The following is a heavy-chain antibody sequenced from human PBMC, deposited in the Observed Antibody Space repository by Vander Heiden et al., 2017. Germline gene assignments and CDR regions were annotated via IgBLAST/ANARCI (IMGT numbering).Heavy chain of an antibody. J-gene: IGHJ6*02. Sequence: QVQLQQSGPGLVKPSQTLSLTCAVSGDSVSSNSAAWDWIRRSPSRGLEWLGMRYYRSKWYNDYAVSVKSRITINPDTSKNQFSLQLNSVTHEDTAVYDYARGLGGGYGMDVWGQGTTVTISS. CDR3: ARGLGGGYGMDV. D-gene: IGHD3-16*01. V-gene: IGHV6-1*01. CDR2: RYYRSKWYN. CDR1: GDSVSSNSAA.